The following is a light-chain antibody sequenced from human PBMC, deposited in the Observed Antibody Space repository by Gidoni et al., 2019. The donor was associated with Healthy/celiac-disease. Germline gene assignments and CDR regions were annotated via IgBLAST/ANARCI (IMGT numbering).Light chain of an antibody. CDR1: QSVSSN. V-gene: IGKV3-15*01. CDR3: QQYNNWPRT. CDR2: GAS. Sequence: EIAMTQSPATLSAPTGANATISSRASQSVSSNLAWYQQKPGQAPRLLIYGASTRATGIPDRFSGSGSGTEFTLTISSLQSEDFAVYYCQQYNNWPRTFGQXTKVEIK. J-gene: IGKJ1*01.